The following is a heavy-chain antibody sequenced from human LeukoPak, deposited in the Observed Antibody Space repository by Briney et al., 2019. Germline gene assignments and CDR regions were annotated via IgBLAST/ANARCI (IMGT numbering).Heavy chain of an antibody. J-gene: IGHJ4*02. CDR2: INPNSGGT. CDR3: ARYYIEGRCFDY. V-gene: IGHV1-2*02. D-gene: IGHD3-10*01. CDR1: GYTFTSYA. Sequence: AASVKVSCKASGYTFTSYAMNWVRQAPGQGLEWMGWINPNSGGTNYAQKFQGRVTMTRDTSIRTAYMELSRLRSDDTAMYYCARYYIEGRCFDYWGQGTLVTVSS.